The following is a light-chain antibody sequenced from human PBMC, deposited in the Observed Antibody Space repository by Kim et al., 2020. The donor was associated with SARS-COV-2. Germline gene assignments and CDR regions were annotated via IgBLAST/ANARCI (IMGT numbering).Light chain of an antibody. V-gene: IGLV2-23*02. Sequence: QSALTQPASVSGSPGQSITISCTGTSSDVGSYNLVSWYQQHPGKAPKLMIYEVTKRPSGVSNRFSGSKSGNTASLTISGLQAGDEADYYCCSYAGSSIFNVFGTVTKVTVL. CDR3: CSYAGSSIFNV. CDR2: EVT. CDR1: SSDVGSYNL. J-gene: IGLJ1*01.